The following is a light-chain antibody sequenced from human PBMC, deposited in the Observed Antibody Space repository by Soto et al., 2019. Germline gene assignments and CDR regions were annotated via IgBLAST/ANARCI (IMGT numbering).Light chain of an antibody. V-gene: IGKV1-5*03. CDR1: DNVNSW. Sequence: DIQMTQSPSTVSASVGDRVTITCRASDNVNSWVAWHQQRPGRAPKLLIYKASSLESGVPARFSGSGSGTEFTLTISSLQSDDFATYYCQQYKGHPLSFGGGTKVEIK. CDR2: KAS. J-gene: IGKJ4*01. CDR3: QQYKGHPLS.